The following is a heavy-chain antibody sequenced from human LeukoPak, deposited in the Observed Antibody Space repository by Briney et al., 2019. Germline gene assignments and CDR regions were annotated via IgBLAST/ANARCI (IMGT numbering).Heavy chain of an antibody. CDR3: AIYSDTYYFDH. J-gene: IGHJ4*02. CDR1: GYSFTSSW. D-gene: IGHD1-26*01. CDR2: IYPGDSDT. V-gene: IGHV5-51*01. Sequence: GESLQISCKGSGYSFTSSWIGWVRPMPGKGREWMGIIYPGDSDTRYSPSFQGQGTISADKSISTAYLQWSSLKASDTAMYYCAIYSDTYYFDHWGQGTLVTVSS.